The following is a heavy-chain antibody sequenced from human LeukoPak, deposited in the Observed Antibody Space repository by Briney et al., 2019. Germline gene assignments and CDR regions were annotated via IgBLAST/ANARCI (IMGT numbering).Heavy chain of an antibody. CDR3: ARKFPSIFYTDV. V-gene: IGHV4-28*05. J-gene: IGHJ6*03. D-gene: IGHD3-9*01. CDR1: GSSISNNNW. CDR2: IYYSGSI. Sequence: PSETLSLTCAVSGSSISNNNWWGWIRQPPGKALEWIGYIYYSGSIYYNPSLKSRVTMSVDTSKNQFSLKLSSVTAVDTAVYYCARKFPSIFYTDVWGKGTTVTVSS.